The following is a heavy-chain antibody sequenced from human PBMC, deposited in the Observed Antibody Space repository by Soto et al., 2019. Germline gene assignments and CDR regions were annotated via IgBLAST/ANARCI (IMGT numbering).Heavy chain of an antibody. D-gene: IGHD3-10*01. CDR2: LHRAGGRT. Sequence: LILSRLASGFTFSDFPMTWVHIVAGRGLGRLASLHRAGGRTYYAESVRGRFSISSDNSKNNLFLQMKRLTVDDTAIYYCAAPRDEYGSGVSWFPYGMDIWGQGTTVTVSS. CDR1: GFTFSDFP. J-gene: IGHJ6*02. V-gene: IGHV3-23*01. CDR3: AAPRDEYGSGVSWFPYGMDI.